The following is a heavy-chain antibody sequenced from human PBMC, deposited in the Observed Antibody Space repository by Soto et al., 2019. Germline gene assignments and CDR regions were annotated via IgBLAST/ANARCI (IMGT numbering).Heavy chain of an antibody. J-gene: IGHJ3*02. D-gene: IGHD3-22*01. CDR3: ARALEGYYYDSSGGAFDI. V-gene: IGHV3-20*04. Sequence: GGSLRLSCAASGFTFDDYGMSWVRQAPGKGLEWVSGINWNGGSTGYADSVKGRFTISRDNAKNSLYLQMNSLRAEDTALYYCARALEGYYYDSSGGAFDIWGQGTMVTVSS. CDR2: INWNGGST. CDR1: GFTFDDYG.